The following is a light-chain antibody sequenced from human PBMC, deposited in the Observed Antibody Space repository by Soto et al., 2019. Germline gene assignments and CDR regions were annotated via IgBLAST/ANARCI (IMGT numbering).Light chain of an antibody. J-gene: IGKJ1*01. CDR3: QQSAEWPCT. V-gene: IGKV3-15*01. CDR1: QSVRSF. Sequence: EIEMTQSPATLSVSPGERATLSCRASQSVRSFFAWYQQKPGQAPRLLISGASTRATGIPARFSGSGSGADFTLPISSLQSEDFVVYSCQQSAEWPCTFGQGTKVELK. CDR2: GAS.